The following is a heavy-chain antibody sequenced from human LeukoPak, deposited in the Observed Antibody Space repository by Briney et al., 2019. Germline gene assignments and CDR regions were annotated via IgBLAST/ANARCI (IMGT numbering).Heavy chain of an antibody. D-gene: IGHD5-12*01. CDR3: AKGGGYEAQYYYYYLDV. Sequence: GGSLRLSCAASGFRFSTSAMSWVRQAPGKGLEWVSGISDSGASTFYADSVKGRFTISRDNSKNTLYLQMKSLRAEDTAVYYCAKGGGYEAQYYYYYLDVWGKGTTVTISS. V-gene: IGHV3-23*01. J-gene: IGHJ6*03. CDR2: ISDSGAST. CDR1: GFRFSTSA.